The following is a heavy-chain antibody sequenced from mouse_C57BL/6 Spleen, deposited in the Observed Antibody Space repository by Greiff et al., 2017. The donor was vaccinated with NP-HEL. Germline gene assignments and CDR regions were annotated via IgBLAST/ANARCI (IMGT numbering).Heavy chain of an antibody. D-gene: IGHD1-1*01. J-gene: IGHJ2*01. V-gene: IGHV1-47*01. CDR2: FHPYNDDT. CDR3: ARGYYGSSYPFDY. CDR1: GYTFTTYP. Sequence: VQLQQSGAELVKPGASVKMSCKASGYTFTTYPIEWMKQSPGKSLEWIGNFHPYNDDTKYNEKFKGKATLTVEKSSSTVYLELSRLTSDDSAVYYCARGYYGSSYPFDYGGKGTTLTVSS.